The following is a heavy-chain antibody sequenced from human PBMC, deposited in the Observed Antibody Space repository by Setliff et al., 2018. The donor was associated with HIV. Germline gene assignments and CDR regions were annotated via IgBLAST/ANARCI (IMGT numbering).Heavy chain of an antibody. CDR3: AKLTPFDY. Sequence: SETLSLTCAVSGYSISSGYYWGWIRQPPGKGLEWIGSIYHSGSTYYNPSLKSRVTISLDTSKNQFSLKLSSVTAADTAVYYCAKLTPFDYWGQGTLVTVSS. V-gene: IGHV4-38-2*01. J-gene: IGHJ4*02. CDR2: IYHSGST. CDR1: GYSISSGYY. D-gene: IGHD7-27*01.